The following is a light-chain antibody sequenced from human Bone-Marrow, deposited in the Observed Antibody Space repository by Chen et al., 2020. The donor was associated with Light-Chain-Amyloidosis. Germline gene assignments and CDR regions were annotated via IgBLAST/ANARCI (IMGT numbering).Light chain of an antibody. CDR2: DDS. CDR1: KIGSTS. Sequence: SYVLTQPSSVSVAPGPTATIACGGNKIGSTSVHWYQQTPGPAPLLVVYDDSYRPSGIPERVYGSNSGNTATLTISRVEARDEAGYYCQVWERSSDRPVFGGGTTLTVL. J-gene: IGLJ3*02. CDR3: QVWERSSDRPV. V-gene: IGLV3-21*02.